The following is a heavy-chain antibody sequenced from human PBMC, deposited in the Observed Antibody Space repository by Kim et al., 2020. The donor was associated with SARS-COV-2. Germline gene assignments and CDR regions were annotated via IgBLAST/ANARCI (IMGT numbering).Heavy chain of an antibody. D-gene: IGHD1-1*01. Sequence: GGSLRLSCAASGFTFSSYTMSWVRQAPGKGLEWVSGISGGSVTTSYADSVKGRFTISRDNSKNTLYLQMNSLRADDTAVYYCAKLTGSAPVDYWCQGTL. J-gene: IGHJ4*02. V-gene: IGHV3-23*01. CDR1: GFTFSSYT. CDR2: ISGGSVTT. CDR3: AKLTGSAPVDY.